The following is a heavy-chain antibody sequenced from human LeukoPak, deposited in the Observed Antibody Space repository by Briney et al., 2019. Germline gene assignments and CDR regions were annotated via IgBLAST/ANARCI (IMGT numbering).Heavy chain of an antibody. D-gene: IGHD2-15*01. Sequence: KASQTLSLTCIVSGGSISSGSYYWSWIRQPAGKGLEWIGRVFTSGSTDYNPSFKSRVTISVDTSKKQVSLRLSSATAADTAVYYCARHPWWSKNWFDPWGQGTLVTVSS. CDR3: ARHPWWSKNWFDP. CDR2: VFTSGST. V-gene: IGHV4-61*02. CDR1: GGSISSGSYY. J-gene: IGHJ5*02.